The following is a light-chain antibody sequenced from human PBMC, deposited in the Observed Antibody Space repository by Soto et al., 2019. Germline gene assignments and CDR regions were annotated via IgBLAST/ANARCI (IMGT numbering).Light chain of an antibody. V-gene: IGKV2-28*01. J-gene: IGKJ2*01. CDR2: LGS. CDR3: MQALQAPYT. CDR1: QSLLHSNGYNY. Sequence: DMVMTQSPLSLPVTPGEPASISCRSSQSLLHSNGYNYLDWYLQKPGQSPQLLIFLGSNRASGVPDRCSGSGSGTDFTLKISRVEAEDVGVYYCMQALQAPYTFGLGTKLEIK.